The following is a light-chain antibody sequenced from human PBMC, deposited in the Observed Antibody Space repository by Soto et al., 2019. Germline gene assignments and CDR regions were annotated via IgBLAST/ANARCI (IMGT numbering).Light chain of an antibody. J-gene: IGKJ1*01. CDR2: AAS. CDR3: QQSYSTPPT. Sequence: DIQMTQPPSSLSASVGDRVTITCRASQSISSYLNWYQQKPGKAPKLLIYAASSLQSGVPSRFSGSVSGTDFTLTISSLPPEDFATYYCQQSYSTPPTFGQGTKVEIK. V-gene: IGKV1-39*01. CDR1: QSISSY.